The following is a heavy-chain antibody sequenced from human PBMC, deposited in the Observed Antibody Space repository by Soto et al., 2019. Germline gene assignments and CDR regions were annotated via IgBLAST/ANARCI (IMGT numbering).Heavy chain of an antibody. CDR2: INAGNGNT. D-gene: IGHD6-19*01. Sequence: ASVKVSCKASGYTFTSYAMHWVRQAPGQRLEWMGWINAGNGNTKYSQKFQGRVTITRDTSASTAYMELSSLRSEDTAVYYCARVVAVAGTEAFDIWGQGTMVTVSS. CDR3: ARVVAVAGTEAFDI. CDR1: GYTFTSYA. V-gene: IGHV1-3*01. J-gene: IGHJ3*02.